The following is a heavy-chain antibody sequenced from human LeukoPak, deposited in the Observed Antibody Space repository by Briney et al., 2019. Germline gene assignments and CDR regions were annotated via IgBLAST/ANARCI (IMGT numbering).Heavy chain of an antibody. CDR1: GGSISTYF. CDR3: ARYGYCSGGVCYQTGMDY. V-gene: IGHV4-59*01. Sequence: PSETLSLTCSVSGGSISTYFWSWIRQPPGKGLEYIGYIYCNGSTNYNPSLKSRVTISVDTSKNQFSLELSSVTAADTAVYYCARYGYCSGGVCYQTGMDYWGQGSLVTVSS. CDR2: IYCNGST. D-gene: IGHD2-15*01. J-gene: IGHJ4*02.